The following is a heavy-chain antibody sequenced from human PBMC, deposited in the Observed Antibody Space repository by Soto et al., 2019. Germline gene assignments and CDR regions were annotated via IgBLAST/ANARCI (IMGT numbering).Heavy chain of an antibody. CDR1: GGSISSSNW. CDR2: IYHSGST. D-gene: IGHD6-6*01. J-gene: IGHJ6*02. CDR3: ARDWGIAARPDYYYYGMDL. V-gene: IGHV4-4*02. Sequence: SETLSLTCAVSGGSISSSNWWSWVRQPPGKGLEWIGEIYHSGSTNYNPSLKSRVTISVDKSKNQFSLKLSSVTAADTAVYYCARDWGIAARPDYYYYGMDLWGQGTTVNVS.